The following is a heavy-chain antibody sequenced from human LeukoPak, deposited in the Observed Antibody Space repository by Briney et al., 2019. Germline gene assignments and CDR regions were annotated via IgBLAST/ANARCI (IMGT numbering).Heavy chain of an antibody. J-gene: IGHJ4*02. D-gene: IGHD5-24*01. CDR3: AGKLPFDY. CDR2: IYYSGST. V-gene: IGHV4-59*08. CDR1: GGSISSYY. Sequence: PSETLSLTCTVSGGSISSYYWSWIRQPPGKGLEWIGYIYYSGSTNYNPSLKSRVTISVDTSKNQFSLKLSSVTAADTAVYYCAGKLPFDYWGQGTLVTVSS.